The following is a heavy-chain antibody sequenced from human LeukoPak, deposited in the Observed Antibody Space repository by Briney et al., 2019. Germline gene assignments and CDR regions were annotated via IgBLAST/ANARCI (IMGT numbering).Heavy chain of an antibody. CDR1: GFTFSSYS. CDR3: ARDIPSLTMIVVVDAFDI. D-gene: IGHD3-22*01. CDR2: ISSSSSTI. V-gene: IGHV3-48*04. J-gene: IGHJ3*02. Sequence: GGSLRLSCAASGFTFSSYSMNWVRQAPGKGLEWVSYISSSSSTIYYADSVKGRFTISRDNAKNSLCLQMNSLRAEDTAVYYCARDIPSLTMIVVVDAFDIWGQGAMVTVSS.